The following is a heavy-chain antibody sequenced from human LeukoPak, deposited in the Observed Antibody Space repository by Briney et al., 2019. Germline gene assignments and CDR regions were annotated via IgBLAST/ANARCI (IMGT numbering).Heavy chain of an antibody. CDR3: ARHNYCSGGHCYSRLIGGQPDY. D-gene: IGHD2-15*01. Sequence: ASVKVSCKASGYTFTGYYMHWVRQAPGQGLEWMGRINPNSGGTNYAQKFQGRVTMTRDTSISTAYMELSRLRSDDTAVYYCARHNYCSGGHCYSRLIGGQPDYWGQGTLVTVSS. CDR2: INPNSGGT. CDR1: GYTFTGYY. V-gene: IGHV1-2*06. J-gene: IGHJ4*02.